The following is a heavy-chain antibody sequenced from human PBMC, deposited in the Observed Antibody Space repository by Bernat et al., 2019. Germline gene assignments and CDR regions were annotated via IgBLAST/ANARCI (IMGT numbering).Heavy chain of an antibody. Sequence: QVQLQESGPGLLKPSETLSLTCTVSGDSINYYYWSWIRQPAGKGLEWIGRIYASGSTNYNPSLKSRVTISVDTSKNQFSLKLSSVTAADTAVYYCVSGVSYYDGSGSYYYYGMDVWGQGTTVTVSS. CDR2: IYASGST. D-gene: IGHD3-10*01. J-gene: IGHJ6*02. CDR1: GDSINYYY. CDR3: VSGVSYYDGSGSYYYYGMDV. V-gene: IGHV4-4*07.